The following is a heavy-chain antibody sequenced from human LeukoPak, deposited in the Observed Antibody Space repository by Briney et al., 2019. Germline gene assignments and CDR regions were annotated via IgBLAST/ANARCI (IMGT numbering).Heavy chain of an antibody. J-gene: IGHJ6*03. D-gene: IGHD5-18*01. Sequence: PSETLSLTCTVSGGSISNSSYYWGWIRQPPGKGLEWIGSIYYSGSTYYNPSLKSRVTISVDTSKNQFSLKLSSVTAADTAVYYCARVRRGYSHYYMDVWGKGTTVTISS. CDR3: ARVRRGYSHYYMDV. CDR2: IYYSGST. CDR1: GGSISNSSYY. V-gene: IGHV4-39*07.